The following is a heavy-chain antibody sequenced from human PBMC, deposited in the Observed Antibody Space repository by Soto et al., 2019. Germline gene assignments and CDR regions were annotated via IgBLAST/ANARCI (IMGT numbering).Heavy chain of an antibody. J-gene: IGHJ6*02. Sequence: QVQLVESGGGVVQPGRSLRLSCAASGFTFSSYGMHWVRQAPGKGLEWVAVIWYDGSNKYYADSVKGRFTISRDNSKNTLYLQMNSLRAEDTAVYYCARDYGPNYDILTGYNYYYYGMDVWGQGTTVTVSS. D-gene: IGHD3-9*01. CDR2: IWYDGSNK. CDR3: ARDYGPNYDILTGYNYYYYGMDV. V-gene: IGHV3-33*01. CDR1: GFTFSSYG.